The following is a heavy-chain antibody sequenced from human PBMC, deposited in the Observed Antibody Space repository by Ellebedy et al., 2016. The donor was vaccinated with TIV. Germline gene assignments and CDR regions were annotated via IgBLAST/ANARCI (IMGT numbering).Heavy chain of an antibody. V-gene: IGHV3-21*01. CDR1: GFTFSSYS. CDR2: ISSSSSYI. Sequence: GGSLRLXCAASGFTFSSYSMNWARQAPGKGLEWVSSISSSSSYIYYADSVKGRFTISRDNAKNSLYLQMNSLRAEDTAVYYCARVRYGGYVAYWGQGTLVTVSS. D-gene: IGHD1-26*01. CDR3: ARVRYGGYVAY. J-gene: IGHJ4*02.